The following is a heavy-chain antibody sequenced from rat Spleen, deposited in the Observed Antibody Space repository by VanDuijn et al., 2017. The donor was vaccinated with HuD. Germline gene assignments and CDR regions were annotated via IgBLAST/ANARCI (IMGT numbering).Heavy chain of an antibody. Sequence: EVQLVESGGGLVQPGRSLKLSCAASGFTFSDYYMAWVRQAPKTGLEWVATISYDGSSTYYRDSVKGRFTISRDNAKSTLYLQMDSLRSEDTATYYCARHYGGGYWGQGVMVTVSS. J-gene: IGHJ2*01. CDR1: GFTFSDYY. V-gene: IGHV5-7*01. CDR3: ARHYGGGY. D-gene: IGHD1-11*01. CDR2: ISYDGSST.